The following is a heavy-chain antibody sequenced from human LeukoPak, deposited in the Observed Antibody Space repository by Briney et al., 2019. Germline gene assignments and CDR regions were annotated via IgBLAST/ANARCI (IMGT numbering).Heavy chain of an antibody. Sequence: PGGSLRLSCAASGFTVSSNYVSWVRQAPGKGLEGVSAISGSGGSTYYADSVKGRFTISRDNSKNTLYLQMNSLRAEDTAVYYCAKDNRVAVAGIVEYFQHWGQGTLVTVSS. V-gene: IGHV3-23*01. CDR2: ISGSGGST. J-gene: IGHJ1*01. CDR1: GFTVSSNY. CDR3: AKDNRVAVAGIVEYFQH. D-gene: IGHD6-19*01.